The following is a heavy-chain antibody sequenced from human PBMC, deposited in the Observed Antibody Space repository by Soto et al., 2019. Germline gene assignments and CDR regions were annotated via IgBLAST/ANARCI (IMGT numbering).Heavy chain of an antibody. J-gene: IGHJ4*02. V-gene: IGHV4-30-4*01. CDR1: GGSISSGDYY. CDR2: IYYSGST. Sequence: SETLSLTCTVSGGSISSGDYYWSWIRQPPGKGLEWIGYIYYSGSTYYNPSLKSRVTISVDTSKNQFSLKLSPVTAADTAVYYCAARDSSWFRPFDYWGQGTLVTVSS. CDR3: AARDSSWFRPFDY. D-gene: IGHD6-13*01.